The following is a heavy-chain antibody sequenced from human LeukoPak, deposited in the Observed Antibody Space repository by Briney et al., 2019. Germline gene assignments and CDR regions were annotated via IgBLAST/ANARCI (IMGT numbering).Heavy chain of an antibody. CDR1: GFTFSSYW. Sequence: GGSLRLSCAASGFTFSSYWMSWVRQAPGKGLEWVANIKQDGSEKYYVDSVKGRFTISRDNAKNSLYLQMNSLRAEDTALYYCAKIGGWGSGSYYTGPHFDYWGQGTLVTVSS. J-gene: IGHJ4*02. CDR2: IKQDGSEK. CDR3: AKIGGWGSGSYYTGPHFDY. D-gene: IGHD3-10*01. V-gene: IGHV3-7*03.